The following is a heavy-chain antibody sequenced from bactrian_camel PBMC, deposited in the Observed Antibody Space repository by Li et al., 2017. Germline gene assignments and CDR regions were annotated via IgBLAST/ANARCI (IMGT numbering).Heavy chain of an antibody. CDR3: AVVKNPTKVRAAGIGSADFGY. CDR2: IYSDGSGT. V-gene: IGHV3-2*01. CDR1: RVTVNSNY. Sequence: QVQLVESGGGLMQPGGSLRLSCAASRVTVNSNYMSWVRQAPGKGLEWVSSIYSDGSGTYYADSVKGRFTISRDNAKNTLYLQMNNLKPEDSGMYYCAVVKNPTKVRAAGIGSADFGYWGQGTQVTVS. J-gene: IGHJ6*01. D-gene: IGHD2*01.